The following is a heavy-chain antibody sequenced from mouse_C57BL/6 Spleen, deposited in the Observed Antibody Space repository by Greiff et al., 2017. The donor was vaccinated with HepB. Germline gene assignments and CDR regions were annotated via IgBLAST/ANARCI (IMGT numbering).Heavy chain of an antibody. Sequence: EVMLVESGGGLVKPGGSLKLSCAASGFTFSDYGMHWVRQAPEKGLEWVAYISSGSSTIYYADTVKGRFTISRDNAKNTLFLQMTSRRAGDKAMYYCARTDYGNYGAMDYWGQGTSVTVSS. V-gene: IGHV5-17*01. CDR1: GFTFSDYG. D-gene: IGHD2-1*01. J-gene: IGHJ4*01. CDR3: ARTDYGNYGAMDY. CDR2: ISSGSSTI.